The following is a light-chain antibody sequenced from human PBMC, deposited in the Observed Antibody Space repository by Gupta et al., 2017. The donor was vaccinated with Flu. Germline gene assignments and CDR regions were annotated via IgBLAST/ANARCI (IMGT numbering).Light chain of an antibody. V-gene: IGKV1-27*01. CDR2: AAP. CDR3: QKESNDLWT. Sequence: DIQMTQSPSSLSASVGDRVTITCRASQAIRNYLAWYQQKPGKVPKLLIYAAPTLQSGVPSRFSGSGSGTEFTLTISSLQPEDVATYYCQKESNDLWTFGQGTKVEIK. J-gene: IGKJ1*01. CDR1: QAIRNY.